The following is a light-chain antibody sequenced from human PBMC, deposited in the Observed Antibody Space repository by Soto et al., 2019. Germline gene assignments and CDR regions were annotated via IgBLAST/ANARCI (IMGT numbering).Light chain of an antibody. Sequence: EIVWTQSPGTLSLSPGERATLSCRASQSVSSYLAWYQQKPGQAPSLLIYDASNRATGIPARFSGSGSGTDFTLTIRSLEPEDFAVYYCQHRSNRITFGQGTRLEIK. J-gene: IGKJ5*01. CDR1: QSVSSY. V-gene: IGKV3-11*01. CDR2: DAS. CDR3: QHRSNRIT.